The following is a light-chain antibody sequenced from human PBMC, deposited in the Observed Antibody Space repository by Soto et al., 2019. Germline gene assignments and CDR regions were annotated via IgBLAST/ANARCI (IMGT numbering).Light chain of an antibody. CDR1: QSVRSSY. Sequence: DIVLTQSPGTMSLSPGERATLSCRAIQSVRSSYLAWYQQKLVQAPRLLIYGASSMATGIPDRFSGSGSGTVFTLTISRLEPEDCAVYYCQQYGSSPYTFGKGTKLESK. J-gene: IGKJ2*01. CDR3: QQYGSSPYT. V-gene: IGKV3-20*01. CDR2: GAS.